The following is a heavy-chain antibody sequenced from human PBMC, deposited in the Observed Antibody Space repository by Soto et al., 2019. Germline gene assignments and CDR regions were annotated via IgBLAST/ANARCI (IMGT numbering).Heavy chain of an antibody. CDR1: GFTLSTYA. CDR2: ITGSGGST. D-gene: IGHD1-20*01. CDR3: AKDMKYNWNDDDD. J-gene: IGHJ4*01. Sequence: PGGSLRLSCVASGFTLSTYAMSWVRQAPGKGLEWVSGITGSGGSTYYADSVKGRFTISRDNSKSTVSLHMNSLRAEDTAVYYCAKDMKYNWNDDDDWGHGILVTVSS. V-gene: IGHV3-23*01.